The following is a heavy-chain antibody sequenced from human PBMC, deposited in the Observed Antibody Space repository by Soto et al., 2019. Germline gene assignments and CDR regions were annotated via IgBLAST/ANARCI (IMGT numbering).Heavy chain of an antibody. CDR2: ISSSSSTI. D-gene: IGHD1-1*01. Sequence: GGSLRLSCAASGFTFSSYSMNWVRQAPGKGLEWVSYISSSSSTIYYADFVKGRLPISRDNAKNSLYLQMNSLRAEDTAVYYCARGENWRYYFDYWGQGTLVTVSS. CDR1: GFTFSSYS. V-gene: IGHV3-48*01. J-gene: IGHJ4*02. CDR3: ARGENWRYYFDY.